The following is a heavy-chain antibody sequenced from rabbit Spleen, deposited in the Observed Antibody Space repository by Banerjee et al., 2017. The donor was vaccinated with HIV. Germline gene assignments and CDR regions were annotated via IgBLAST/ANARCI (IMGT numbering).Heavy chain of an antibody. CDR1: GFSFSDRDV. D-gene: IGHD1-1*01. J-gene: IGHJ4*01. CDR3: ARDLLGVIGWNFYL. V-gene: IGHV1S45*01. CDR2: INASTGKP. Sequence: QEQLVESGGGLVQPGGSLKLSCKASGFSFSDRDVMCWVRQAPGKGLEWIACINASTGKPVYATWASGRFTISRASSTTVTLRMTSLTAADRATYFCARDLLGVIGWNFYLWGPGTLVTVS.